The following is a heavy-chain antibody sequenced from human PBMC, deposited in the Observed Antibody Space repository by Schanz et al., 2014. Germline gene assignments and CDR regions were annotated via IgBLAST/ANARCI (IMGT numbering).Heavy chain of an antibody. D-gene: IGHD6-19*01. V-gene: IGHV3-11*06. CDR2: ISSDNNYA. J-gene: IGHJ3*02. CDR3: ATDYSGGGCHI. CDR1: GFTFSDYY. Sequence: QVHLVESGGGLVKPGGSLRLSCAASGFTFSDYYMSWIRQAPGKGLEWVSYISSDNNYAYYADSMRGRFTLSRDNSKNTVYLQMNSLRAEDTALYFCATDYSGGGCHIWGQGTMVTVSS.